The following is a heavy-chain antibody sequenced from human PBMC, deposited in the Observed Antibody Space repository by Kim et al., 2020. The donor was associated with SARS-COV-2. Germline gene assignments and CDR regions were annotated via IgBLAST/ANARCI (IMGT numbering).Heavy chain of an antibody. Sequence: SETLSLTCAVSGGSISSSNWWSWVRQPPGKGLEWIGEIYHSGSTNYNPSLKSRVTISVDKSKNQFSLKLSSVTAADTAVYYCARAETRHRAFQDESSGLLKFDYWGQGTLVTVSS. D-gene: IGHD3-22*01. CDR1: GGSISSSNW. J-gene: IGHJ4*02. CDR3: ARAETRHRAFQDESSGLLKFDY. CDR2: IYHSGST. V-gene: IGHV4-4*02.